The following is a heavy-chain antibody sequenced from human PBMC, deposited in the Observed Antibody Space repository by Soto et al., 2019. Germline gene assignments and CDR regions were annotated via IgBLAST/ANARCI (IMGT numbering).Heavy chain of an antibody. V-gene: IGHV3-53*01. CDR3: ARAHFYSYAFDY. D-gene: IGHD5-18*01. Sequence: GGSLRLSCAASGFTVSSNYMSWVRQAPGKGLEWVSVIYSGGSTYYADSVKGRFTISRDNSKNTLYLQMNSLRAEDTAVYYCARAHFYSYAFDYWGQGQLGTVPQ. J-gene: IGHJ4*02. CDR1: GFTVSSNY. CDR2: IYSGGST.